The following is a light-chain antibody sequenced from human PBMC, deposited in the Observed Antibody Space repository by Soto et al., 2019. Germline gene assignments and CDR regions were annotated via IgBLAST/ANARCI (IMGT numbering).Light chain of an antibody. CDR3: SSYTSSSTHWV. CDR2: EVS. J-gene: IGLJ3*02. V-gene: IGLV2-14*01. Sequence: QSALTQPASVSGSPGQSITISCTGTSSDVGGYNYVSWYQQHPGKAPKLMIYEVSNRPSWVSNRFSGSKSGNTASLTISGLQAEDEADYYCSSYTSSSTHWVFGGGTKLTVL. CDR1: SSDVGGYNY.